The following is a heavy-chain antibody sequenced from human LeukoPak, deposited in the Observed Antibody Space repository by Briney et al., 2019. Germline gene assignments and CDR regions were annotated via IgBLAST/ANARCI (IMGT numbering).Heavy chain of an antibody. V-gene: IGHV3-23*01. CDR3: ARDEGYSSSWYRY. CDR2: ISDSGDNT. CDR1: GFTFNGYA. D-gene: IGHD6-13*01. J-gene: IGHJ4*02. Sequence: GGSLRLSCAASGFTFNGYAMNWVRQAPGKGLEWVSAISDSGDNTYYADSVRGRFTISRDNSMNTLYLQMNSLRAEDTAVYYCARDEGYSSSWYRYWGQGTLVTVSS.